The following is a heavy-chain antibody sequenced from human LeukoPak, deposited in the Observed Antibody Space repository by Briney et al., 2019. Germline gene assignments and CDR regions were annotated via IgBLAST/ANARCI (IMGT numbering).Heavy chain of an antibody. CDR2: ITYDGSKK. J-gene: IGHJ4*02. V-gene: IGHV3-30-3*01. D-gene: IGHD3-9*01. CDR1: GFTFSSFG. Sequence: GGSLRLSCAASGFTFSSFGMHWARQAPGKGLEWVAVITYDGSKKYYADSVKGRFTISRANSKNTLYLQMDSLRTEDTAVYYCARGLDYDILTFWGQGTLVTVSS. CDR3: ARGLDYDILTF.